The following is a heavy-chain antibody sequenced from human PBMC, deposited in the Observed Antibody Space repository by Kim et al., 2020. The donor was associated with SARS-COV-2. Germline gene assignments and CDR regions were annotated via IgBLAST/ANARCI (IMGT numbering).Heavy chain of an antibody. J-gene: IGHJ4*02. D-gene: IGHD3-3*01. V-gene: IGHV3-7*01. CDR2: IKPDGSAT. CDR3: AKSDF. CDR1: GFTFSGAW. Sequence: GGSLRLSCTASGFTFSGAWMAWVRQTPGKGLEGVATIKPDGSATYYVDSVKGRFTISRDNAKNFLYLQMNSLGAEDTAVYYCAKSDFWGQGTLVTVSS.